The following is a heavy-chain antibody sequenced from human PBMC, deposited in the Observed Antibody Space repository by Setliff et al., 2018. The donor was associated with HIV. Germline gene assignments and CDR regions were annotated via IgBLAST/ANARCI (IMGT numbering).Heavy chain of an antibody. V-gene: IGHV4-4*09. Sequence: SETLSLTCTVSGGSVNDFYCNWIRQPPGKGPEWIGYIHSSGSTIYNPSLKSRITISPDTSKEQFSLELSSATAADTAVYYCATLDHSGGNFLAFWGQGSLVTVSS. J-gene: IGHJ4*02. CDR1: GGSVNDFY. CDR2: IHSSGST. CDR3: ATLDHSGGNFLAF. D-gene: IGHD2-21*02.